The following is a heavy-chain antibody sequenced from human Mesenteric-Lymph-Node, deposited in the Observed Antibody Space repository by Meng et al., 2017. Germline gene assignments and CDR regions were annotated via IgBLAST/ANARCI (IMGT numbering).Heavy chain of an antibody. CDR2: INPYSGDT. CDR1: GYTFTRFG. Sequence: ASVKVSCKASGYTFTRFGINWVRQAPGQGLEWMGWINPYSGDTNYAQKFQGRVTLTTDTSTTTAYMELRSLTSDDTAVYYCARDGDGFYRGGSRNPDYWGQGTLVTVSS. J-gene: IGHJ4*02. CDR3: ARDGDGFYRGGSRNPDY. V-gene: IGHV1-18*01. D-gene: IGHD2-21*01.